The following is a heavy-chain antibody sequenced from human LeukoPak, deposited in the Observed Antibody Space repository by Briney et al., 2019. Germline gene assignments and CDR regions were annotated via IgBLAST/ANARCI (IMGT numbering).Heavy chain of an antibody. D-gene: IGHD2-2*03. CDR1: GGSFSGYY. CDR3: ARGGSGYCSSTSCYGPHYYYGMDA. J-gene: IGHJ6*02. Sequence: SETLSLTCAVYGGSFSGYYWSWIRQPPGKGLEWIGEINHSGSTNYNPSLKSRVTISVDTSKNQFSLKLSSVAAADTAVYYCARGGSGYCSSTSCYGPHYYYGMDAWGQGTTVTVSS. CDR2: INHSGST. V-gene: IGHV4-34*01.